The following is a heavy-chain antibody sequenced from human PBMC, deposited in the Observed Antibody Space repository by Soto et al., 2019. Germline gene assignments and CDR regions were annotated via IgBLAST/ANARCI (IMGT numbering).Heavy chain of an antibody. V-gene: IGHV3-23*01. J-gene: IGHJ4*02. CDR1: GFTFSVYA. D-gene: IGHD2-2*01. CDR3: AKGNAGYFDY. Sequence: EVQLLESGGGLVQPGGSLRLSCAASGFTFSVYAMSWVRQAPGKGLEWVSGISGSGGSTYYADSVRGRFSISRDNSKNTLYVQMNSLRVEDMAVYYCAKGNAGYFDYWGQGTLVTVSS. CDR2: ISGSGGST.